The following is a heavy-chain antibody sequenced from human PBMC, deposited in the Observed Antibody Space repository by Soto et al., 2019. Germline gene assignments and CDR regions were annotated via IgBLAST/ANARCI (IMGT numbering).Heavy chain of an antibody. Sequence: QVQLQESGPGLVRPAQTLSLTCTVSGGSISSGGYYWNWIRQHPGKGLEWIGYIYYSGSTYYNPSLKSRVSMSVDTSKNKLSLKLSSVTAADTAVYYCARSVFPWGQGTLVTVSS. V-gene: IGHV4-31*03. CDR2: IYYSGST. CDR1: GGSISSGGYY. CDR3: ARSVFP. J-gene: IGHJ5*02.